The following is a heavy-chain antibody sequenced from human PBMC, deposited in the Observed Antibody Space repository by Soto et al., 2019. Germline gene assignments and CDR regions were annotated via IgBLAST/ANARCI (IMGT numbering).Heavy chain of an antibody. CDR3: VREDMSGTYYFDA. D-gene: IGHD1-26*01. CDR2: KYYSGIS. J-gene: IGHJ4*02. V-gene: IGHV4-61*01. CDR1: RGSVSSQNHF. Sequence: QVHLQESGPGLLKPSETLSLTCTVTRGSVSSQNHFWTWIRQPPGKVLEWIGYKYYSGISNYNPSLQSRVTISVDTSKNQFSLRLTSVTAADTAVYFCVREDMSGTYYFDAWGQGALVTVSS.